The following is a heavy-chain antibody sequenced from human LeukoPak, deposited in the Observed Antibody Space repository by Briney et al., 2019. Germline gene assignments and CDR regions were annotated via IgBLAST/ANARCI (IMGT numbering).Heavy chain of an antibody. CDR1: GGTFSSYA. J-gene: IGHJ5*02. D-gene: IGHD3-3*01. CDR3: ARDLGGITIFGVSNVVYWFDP. Sequence: ASVKVSCKASGGTFSSYAISWVRQAPGQGLEWMRWISAYNGNTNYAQKLQGRVTMTTDTSTSTAYMELRSLRSDDTAVYYCARDLGGITIFGVSNVVYWFDPWGQGTLVTVSS. CDR2: ISAYNGNT. V-gene: IGHV1-18*01.